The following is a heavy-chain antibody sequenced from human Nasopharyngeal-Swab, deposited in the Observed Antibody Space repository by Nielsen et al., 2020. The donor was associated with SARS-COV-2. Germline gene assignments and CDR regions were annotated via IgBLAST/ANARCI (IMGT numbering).Heavy chain of an antibody. CDR1: DGSFSGYD. CDR2: INHSGST. CDR3: ARGQFPPVTYQLLYRTSYYYGMDV. Sequence: SETLSLPCAVYDGSFSGYDWSWIRQPPGKGLEWIGEINHSGSTNYNPSPKSRVTISVDTYTNKFSLKQSSVTAADTAVYYFARGQFPPVTYQLLYRTSYYYGMDVWGQGTTVTVSS. V-gene: IGHV4-34*01. D-gene: IGHD2-2*02. J-gene: IGHJ6*02.